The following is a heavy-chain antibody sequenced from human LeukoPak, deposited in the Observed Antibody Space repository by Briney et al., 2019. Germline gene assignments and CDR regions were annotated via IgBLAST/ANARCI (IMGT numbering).Heavy chain of an antibody. CDR1: GGSFSGYY. CDR2: INHSGST. CDR3: AYRVHPQKNYYYYYMDV. J-gene: IGHJ6*03. Sequence: SETLSLTCAVYGGSFSGYYWSWIRQPPGKGLEWIGEINHSGSTNYNPSLKSRVTISVDTSKNQFSLKLSSVTAADTAVYYCAYRVHPQKNYYYYYMDVWGKGTTVTISS. D-gene: IGHD1-14*01. V-gene: IGHV4-34*01.